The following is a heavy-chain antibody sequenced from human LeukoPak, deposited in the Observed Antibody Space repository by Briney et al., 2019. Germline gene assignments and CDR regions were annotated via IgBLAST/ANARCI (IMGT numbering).Heavy chain of an antibody. D-gene: IGHD3-22*01. J-gene: IGHJ4*02. CDR1: GFNFDDYV. V-gene: IGHV3-20*04. CDR2: INWNGGSR. CDR3: ARSRHSYVSTGFPHY. Sequence: GSLRLSCAASGFNFDDYVMNWVRQAPGKGLEWVSGINWNGGSRGYADSVKGRFTISRDNAKNSLYLQMNSLRAEGTALYYCARSRHSYVSTGFPHYWGQGTLVTVSS.